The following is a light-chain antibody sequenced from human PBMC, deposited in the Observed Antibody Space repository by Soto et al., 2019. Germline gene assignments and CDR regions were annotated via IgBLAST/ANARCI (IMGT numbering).Light chain of an antibody. V-gene: IGLV2-8*01. CDR3: CSYAGSNNLV. CDR1: SSDVGGYKY. CDR2: EVS. Sequence: QSALTQPPSASGSPGQSVTISSTGTSSDVGGYKYVSWYQQHPGKAPKLMIFEVSKRPSGVPDRFSGSKSGNTASLTVSGLQAEDEADYYCCSYAGSNNLVFGGGTKLTVL. J-gene: IGLJ2*01.